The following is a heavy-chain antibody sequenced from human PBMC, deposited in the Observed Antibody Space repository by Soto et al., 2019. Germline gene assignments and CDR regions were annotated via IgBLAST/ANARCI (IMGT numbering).Heavy chain of an antibody. CDR1: GFTFSTYW. CDR3: VRDGYPAWVYGVDV. Sequence: PGGSLRLACLASGFTFSTYWMHWVRQAPGKGLVWVSRMNSDGSRADYADSVKGRFTISRDNARNTLSLQMNSLRAEDTAVYYCVRDGYPAWVYGVDVWGQGTTVTVSS. J-gene: IGHJ6*02. D-gene: IGHD1-1*01. V-gene: IGHV3-74*01. CDR2: MNSDGSRA.